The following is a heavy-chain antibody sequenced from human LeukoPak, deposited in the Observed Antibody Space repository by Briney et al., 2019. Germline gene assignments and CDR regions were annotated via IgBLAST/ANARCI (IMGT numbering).Heavy chain of an antibody. V-gene: IGHV3-21*01. D-gene: IGHD1-26*01. CDR3: ARVVRYSGSYPLDY. CDR1: GFTFSSYS. Sequence: GGSLRLSCAASGFTFSSYSMNWVRQAPGKGLEWVSSISSGSSYIYYADSVKGRFTISRDNAKNSLYLQMNSLRAEDAAVYYCARVVRYSGSYPLDYWGQGTLVTVSS. J-gene: IGHJ4*02. CDR2: ISSGSSYI.